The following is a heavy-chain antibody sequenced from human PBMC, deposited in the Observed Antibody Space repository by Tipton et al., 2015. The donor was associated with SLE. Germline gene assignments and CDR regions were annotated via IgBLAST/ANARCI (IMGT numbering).Heavy chain of an antibody. CDR1: GFTFSNYL. Sequence: SLRLSCAASGFTFSNYLMNWVRQAPGKGLEWVSYVTSSGDTRYYGHSVRGRFTISRDNGRSTPYLQMNTLRAEDTAVYYCVRGETYYYDRSGPKSFDIWGQGTMVIVSS. J-gene: IGHJ3*02. CDR3: VRGETYYYDRSGPKSFDI. D-gene: IGHD3-22*01. V-gene: IGHV3-48*03. CDR2: VTSSGDTR.